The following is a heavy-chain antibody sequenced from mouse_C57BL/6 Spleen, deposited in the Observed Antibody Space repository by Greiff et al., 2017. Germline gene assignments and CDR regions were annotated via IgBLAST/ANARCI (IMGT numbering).Heavy chain of an antibody. D-gene: IGHD1-1*01. CDR2: IWGVGST. Sequence: VQLQQSGPGLVAPSQSLSITCTVSGFSLTSYGVDWVRQSPGKGLEWLGVIWGVGSTNYNSALKSRLSISKDNSKSQVFLKMNSLQTDDTAMYYCASYYGSRFAYWGQGTLVTVSA. CDR3: ASYYGSRFAY. J-gene: IGHJ3*01. V-gene: IGHV2-6*01. CDR1: GFSLTSYG.